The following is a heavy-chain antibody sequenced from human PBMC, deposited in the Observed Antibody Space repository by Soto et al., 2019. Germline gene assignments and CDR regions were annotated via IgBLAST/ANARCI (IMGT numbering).Heavy chain of an antibody. CDR3: ARVFDRYDFWSGYYYYYGMDG. CDR1: GFTFSSYW. D-gene: IGHD3-3*01. V-gene: IGHV3-7*01. J-gene: IGHJ6*04. CDR2: IKQDGSEK. Sequence: GGSLRLSCAASGFTFSSYWMSWVRQAPGKGLEWVANIKQDGSEKYYVDSVKGRFTISRDNAKNSLYLQMNSLRAEDTAVYYCARVFDRYDFWSGYYYYYGMDGWGKGTTVTVSS.